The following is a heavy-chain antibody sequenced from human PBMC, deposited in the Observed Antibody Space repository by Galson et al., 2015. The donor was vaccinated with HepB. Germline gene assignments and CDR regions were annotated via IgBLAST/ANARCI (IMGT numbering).Heavy chain of an antibody. J-gene: IGHJ4*02. Sequence: SLRLSCAASGFIFSDYYMSWIRQAPGKGLEWVSYISGGSTYTDYADSVKGLFTISRDDAKNSLYLQINSLRAEDTAVYYCARTLWFGDMVHYFDSWGQGTLVTVSS. CDR3: ARTLWFGDMVHYFDS. CDR1: GFIFSDYY. D-gene: IGHD3-10*01. CDR2: ISGGSTYT. V-gene: IGHV3-11*06.